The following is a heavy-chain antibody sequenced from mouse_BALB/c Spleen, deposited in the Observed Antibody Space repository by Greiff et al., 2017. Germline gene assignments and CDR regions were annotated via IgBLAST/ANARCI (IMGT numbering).Heavy chain of an antibody. Sequence: EVQLQQSGPSLVKPSQTLSLTCSVTGVSITSGYWNWIRKSPGNKLEYMGYISYSGSTYYNPSLKSRISITRDTSKNQYYLQLNTMTPEDTATYYCARYGNGVSWFAYWGQGTLVTVSA. CDR2: ISYSGST. CDR3: ARYGNGVSWFAY. V-gene: IGHV3-8*02. CDR1: GVSITSGY. J-gene: IGHJ3*01. D-gene: IGHD2-1*01.